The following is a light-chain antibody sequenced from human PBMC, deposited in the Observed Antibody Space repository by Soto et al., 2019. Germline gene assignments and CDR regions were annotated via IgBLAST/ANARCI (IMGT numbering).Light chain of an antibody. J-gene: IGKJ5*01. Sequence: EVVMTQSPATLSVSPGERATLSCRASQSVRSNLAWYQQKPGQAPRLXIYGASTRATGIPARFSGSGSGTEFTLTISSLQPEDFETYYCQQANSFTLTFGQGTRLEIK. CDR2: GAS. CDR1: QSVRSN. V-gene: IGKV3-15*01. CDR3: QQANSFTLT.